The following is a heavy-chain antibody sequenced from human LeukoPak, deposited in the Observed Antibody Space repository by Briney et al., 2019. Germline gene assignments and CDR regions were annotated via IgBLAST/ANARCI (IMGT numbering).Heavy chain of an antibody. CDR3: ARARLAVSGNYFEN. V-gene: IGHV3-7*04. D-gene: IGHD6-19*01. Sequence: GGSLRLSCAASGFTFSSYWMSWVRQAPGKGLEWVANIKQDGSEKYYVDSVKGRFTISRDNAKNSLYLQMNSLRVEDTAVYHCARARLAVSGNYFENWGQGTLVTVSS. CDR1: GFTFSSYW. CDR2: IKQDGSEK. J-gene: IGHJ4*02.